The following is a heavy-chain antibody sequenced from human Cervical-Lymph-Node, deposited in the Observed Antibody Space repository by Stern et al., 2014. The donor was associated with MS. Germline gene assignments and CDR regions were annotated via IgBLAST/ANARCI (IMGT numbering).Heavy chain of an antibody. CDR3: ARSPMNSSSIGYYYGMDV. CDR2: IIPIFGTA. V-gene: IGHV1-69*01. Sequence: QVQLVQSGAEVKKPGSSVKVSCKASGGTFSSYAISWVRQAPGQGLEWMGGIIPIFGTANYAQKFQGRVTITADESTSTAYMELSSLRSEDTAVYYCARSPMNSSSIGYYYGMDVWGQGTTVTVSS. CDR1: GGTFSSYA. J-gene: IGHJ6*02. D-gene: IGHD6-6*01.